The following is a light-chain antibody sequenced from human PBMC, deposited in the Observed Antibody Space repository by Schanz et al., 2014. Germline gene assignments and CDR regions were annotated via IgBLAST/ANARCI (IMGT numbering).Light chain of an antibody. CDR1: QSVRSSY. Sequence: EIVLTQSPGTLSLSPGERATLSCRASQSVRSSYLAWYQQRPGQAPRLLIYGASNRATGIPDRFSGSGSGTDFSLTISRLEPEDFAVYYCQDYGSSRTFGQGTKVEIK. V-gene: IGKV3-20*01. CDR2: GAS. CDR3: QDYGSSRT. J-gene: IGKJ1*01.